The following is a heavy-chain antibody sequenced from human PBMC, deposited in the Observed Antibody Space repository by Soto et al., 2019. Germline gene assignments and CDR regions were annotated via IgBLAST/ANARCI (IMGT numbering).Heavy chain of an antibody. CDR1: GGTFSSYA. Sequence: QVQLVQSGAEVKKPGSSVKVSCKASGGTFSSYAISWVRQAPGQGLEWMGGIIPIFGTANYAQKFQGRVTITADESTSTAYMELSSLRSEDTAVYYCASDPYNWNDVVGWNWFVPWGQGTLVTVSS. J-gene: IGHJ5*02. V-gene: IGHV1-69*01. D-gene: IGHD1-20*01. CDR3: ASDPYNWNDVVGWNWFVP. CDR2: IIPIFGTA.